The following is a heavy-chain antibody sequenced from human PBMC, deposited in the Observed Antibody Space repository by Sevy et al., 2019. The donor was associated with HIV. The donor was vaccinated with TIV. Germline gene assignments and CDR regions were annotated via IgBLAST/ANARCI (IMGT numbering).Heavy chain of an antibody. V-gene: IGHV3-48*02. D-gene: IGHD3-22*01. CDR1: GFPFNYYA. Sequence: GGSLRLSCVASGFPFNYYAMNWVRQAPGKGLEWILYINCDSDTMYYGDSVKGRFTISRDNAKNSLYLQMNSLRDEDTAVYYCARERGTYYDTSGYPYLLEAGFDYWGQGTLVTVSS. J-gene: IGHJ4*02. CDR3: ARERGTYYDTSGYPYLLEAGFDY. CDR2: INCDSDTM.